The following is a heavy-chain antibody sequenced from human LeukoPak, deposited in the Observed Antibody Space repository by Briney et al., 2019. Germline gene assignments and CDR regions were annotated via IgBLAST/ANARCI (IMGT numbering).Heavy chain of an antibody. Sequence: PSETLSLTCAVYGGSFSGYYWSWIRQPPGKGLEWIGKINHSGSTNYNPSLKSRVTISVDTSKNQFSLKLSSVTAADTAVYYCARGPRLWFGESHYYYYGMDVWGQGTTVTVSS. D-gene: IGHD3-10*01. CDR1: GGSFSGYY. CDR3: ARGPRLWFGESHYYYYGMDV. V-gene: IGHV4-34*01. CDR2: INHSGST. J-gene: IGHJ6*02.